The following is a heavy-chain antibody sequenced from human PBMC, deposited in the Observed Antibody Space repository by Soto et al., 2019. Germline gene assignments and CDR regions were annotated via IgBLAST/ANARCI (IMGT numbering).Heavy chain of an antibody. Sequence: ASVKVSCKASGYTFTSYGISWVRQAPGQGLEWMGWISAYNGNTNYAQKLQGRVTMTTDTSTSTAYMELRSLRSDDTAVYYCARAVLNYDILTGYSKPNQFDYWGQGTLVTVSS. V-gene: IGHV1-18*01. D-gene: IGHD3-9*01. CDR2: ISAYNGNT. CDR3: ARAVLNYDILTGYSKPNQFDY. CDR1: GYTFTSYG. J-gene: IGHJ4*02.